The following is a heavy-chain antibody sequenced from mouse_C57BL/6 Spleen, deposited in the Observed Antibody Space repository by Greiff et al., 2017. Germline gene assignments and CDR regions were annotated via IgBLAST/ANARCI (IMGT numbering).Heavy chain of an antibody. V-gene: IGHV5-16*01. Sequence: EVKVVESEGGLVQPGSSMKLSCTASGFTFSDYYMAWVRQVPEKGLEWVANINYDGSSTYYLDSLKSRFIISRDNAKNILYLQMSSLKSEDTATYYCARDRSNYWYFDVWGTGTTVTVSS. CDR1: GFTFSDYY. D-gene: IGHD2-5*01. CDR3: ARDRSNYWYFDV. J-gene: IGHJ1*03. CDR2: INYDGSST.